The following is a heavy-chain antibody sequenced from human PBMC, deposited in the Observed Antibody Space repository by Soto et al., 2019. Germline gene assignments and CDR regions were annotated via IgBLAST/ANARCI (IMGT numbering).Heavy chain of an antibody. CDR3: ARRDSGGFYRFFDS. CDR1: GGSLSTNP. CDR2: TGSGTGPG. D-gene: IGHD2-15*01. J-gene: IGHJ4*02. V-gene: IGHV1-69*06. Sequence: QVQVVQSGAEVKKPGSSVKVSCKVSGGSLSTNPISWVRQAPGQGLEWMGGTGSGTGPGNHAQKFQGRLTVTADKSTSTVYMELTNLSSEDTAVYYCARRDSGGFYRFFDSWGQGTLVTVSS.